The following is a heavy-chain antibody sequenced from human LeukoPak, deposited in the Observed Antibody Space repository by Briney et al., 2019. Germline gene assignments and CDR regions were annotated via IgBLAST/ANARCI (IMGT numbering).Heavy chain of an antibody. D-gene: IGHD5-24*01. CDR3: ARNSYGYNYYYFDY. Sequence: SETLSLTCTVSGGSISSSSYYWGWIRQPPGKGLEWIGSIYYSGSTYYNPSLKSRVTISVDTSKNQFSLKLSSVTAADTAVYYCARNSYGYNYYYFDYWGQGTLVTVSS. CDR1: GGSISSSSYY. J-gene: IGHJ4*02. V-gene: IGHV4-39*07. CDR2: IYYSGST.